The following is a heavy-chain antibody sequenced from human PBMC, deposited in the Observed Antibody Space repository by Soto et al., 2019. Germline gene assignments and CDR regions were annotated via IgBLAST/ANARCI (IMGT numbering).Heavy chain of an antibody. V-gene: IGHV3-15*07. J-gene: IGHJ4*02. D-gene: IGHD2-2*01. CDR2: VKSKTDGGTT. CDR3: TTDPPSGGYCGSSTNGSGY. Sequence: EVQLVESGGGLVKPGGSLRLSCVASGFTFTNAWMNWVRQAPGQGLEGVGRVKSKTDGGTTDYAAPVKGRFTISGDDSRNTLYLQLNSLKAEDTAVYYCTTDPPSGGYCGSSTNGSGYWCQGTLVTVSS. CDR1: GFTFTNAW.